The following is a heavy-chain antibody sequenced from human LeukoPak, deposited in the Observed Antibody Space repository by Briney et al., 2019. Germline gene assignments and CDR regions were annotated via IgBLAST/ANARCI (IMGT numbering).Heavy chain of an antibody. J-gene: IGHJ3*02. Sequence: GGSLRHSRKTSGFSFSDYAVSWVRQAPGKGLEWIGFIRNKANGGTTEYAASVKGRFTISRDDSKTIAHLQMSSLKTEDTAVYYCSRFYSSGWASGAFDIWGQGTMVTVSS. V-gene: IGHV3-49*04. CDR1: GFSFSDYA. CDR2: IRNKANGGTT. D-gene: IGHD3-22*01. CDR3: SRFYSSGWASGAFDI.